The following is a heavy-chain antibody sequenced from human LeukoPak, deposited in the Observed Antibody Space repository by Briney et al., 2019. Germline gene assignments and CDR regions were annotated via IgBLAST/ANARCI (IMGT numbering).Heavy chain of an antibody. CDR1: GGSISSGGYS. CDR3: ARVKGDFWSGYYVDY. CDR2: ISYSGST. D-gene: IGHD3-3*01. V-gene: IGHV4-31*11. Sequence: PSQTLSLTCAVSGGSISSGGYSWSWIRQHPGKGPEWIGYISYSGSTYYNPSLKGRLTISVDTSKKNFSLRLNSVTAADTAVYYCARVKGDFWSGYYVDYWGQGTLVTVSS. J-gene: IGHJ4*02.